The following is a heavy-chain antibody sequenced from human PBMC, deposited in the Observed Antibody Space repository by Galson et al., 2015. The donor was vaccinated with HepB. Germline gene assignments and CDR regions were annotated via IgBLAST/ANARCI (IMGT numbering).Heavy chain of an antibody. J-gene: IGHJ6*03. D-gene: IGHD5-18*01. CDR3: ARDSWGGYSTHYYYYYHMDV. Sequence: TLSLTCTVSGGSISSGGDYWSWIRQHPGKGLEWIGHIYYSGSTYYNPSLKSRVTISVDTSKNQFSLKLSSVTAADTAVYYCARDSWGGYSTHYYYYYHMDVCGKGTTVIVSS. CDR1: GGSISSGGDY. CDR2: IYYSGST. V-gene: IGHV4-31*03.